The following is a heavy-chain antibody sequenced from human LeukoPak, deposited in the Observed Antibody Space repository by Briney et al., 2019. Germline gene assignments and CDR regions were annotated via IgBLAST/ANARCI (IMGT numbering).Heavy chain of an antibody. V-gene: IGHV4-39*07. CDR1: GGSISSSSYY. Sequence: SETLSLTCTVSGGSISSSSYYWGWIRQPPGKGLEWIGSIYYSGSTYYNPSLKSRVTISVDTSKNQFSLKLTSVTAADTAVYYCAREGRGNSGYWGQGTLVTVSS. D-gene: IGHD3-10*01. CDR2: IYYSGST. CDR3: AREGRGNSGY. J-gene: IGHJ4*02.